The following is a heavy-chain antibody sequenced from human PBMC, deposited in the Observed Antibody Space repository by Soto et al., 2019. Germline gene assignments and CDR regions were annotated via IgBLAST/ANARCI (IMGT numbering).Heavy chain of an antibody. D-gene: IGHD6-6*01. V-gene: IGHV1-58*01. CDR1: GFTFTSSA. CDR2: IVVGSGNT. J-gene: IGHJ6*02. Sequence: ASVKVSCKASGFTFTSSAVQWVRQARGQRLEWIGWIVVGSGNTNYAQKFQERVTITRDMSTSTAYMELSSLRSEDAAVYYCAAVSSSIAARRGYYYYGMDVWGQGTTVT. CDR3: AAVSSSIAARRGYYYYGMDV.